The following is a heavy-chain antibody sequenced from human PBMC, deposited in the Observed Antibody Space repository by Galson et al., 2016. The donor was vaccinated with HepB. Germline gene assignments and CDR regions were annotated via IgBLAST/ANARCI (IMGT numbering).Heavy chain of an antibody. D-gene: IGHD3-10*01. CDR1: GFTLSSYA. V-gene: IGHV3-23*01. J-gene: IGHJ4*02. Sequence: SLRLSCAASGFTLSSYAMSWVRQAPGKGLEWVSTLSGSGSSTLHADSVKGRFTISRDSSKNTLYLQMDSLRAEDTAVYYCAKGGPMVRGVTTYFDYWGQGTLVTVSS. CDR3: AKGGPMVRGVTTYFDY. CDR2: LSGSGSST.